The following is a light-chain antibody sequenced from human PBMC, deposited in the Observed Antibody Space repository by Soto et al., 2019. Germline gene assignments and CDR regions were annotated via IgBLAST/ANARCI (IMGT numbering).Light chain of an antibody. Sequence: EVVLTQSPATLSVSPGDRATLSCRASQSVSRNLAWYQQKPGQAPRLLIYGASTRATGVPARFSGSGSATEFTLSISSLQSEDVAVYHCQQYGDWPPETFGQGTKLEI. V-gene: IGKV3-15*01. CDR3: QQYGDWPPET. J-gene: IGKJ2*01. CDR1: QSVSRN. CDR2: GAS.